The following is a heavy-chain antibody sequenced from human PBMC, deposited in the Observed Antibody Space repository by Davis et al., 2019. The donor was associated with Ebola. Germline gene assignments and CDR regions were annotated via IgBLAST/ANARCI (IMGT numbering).Heavy chain of an antibody. CDR3: ARWGPDY. Sequence: GESLKISCAASGFTFSHFWMSWVRQAPGKGLEWVANIKQDGSENFYVDSVKGRFTISRDNTRNLLFLHMNILRAEDTAVYYCARWGPDYWGQGTLVIVSS. J-gene: IGHJ4*02. D-gene: IGHD3-16*01. CDR1: GFTFSHFW. V-gene: IGHV3-7*01. CDR2: IKQDGSEN.